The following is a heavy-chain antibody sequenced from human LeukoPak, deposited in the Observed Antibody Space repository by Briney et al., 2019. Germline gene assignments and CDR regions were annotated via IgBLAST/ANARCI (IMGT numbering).Heavy chain of an antibody. CDR1: GYTFTSYY. D-gene: IGHD3-3*01. J-gene: IGHJ6*02. CDR2: INPSGGST. CDR3: AREPLLGVALGYYYYYGMDV. Sequence: GASVKVSCKASGYTFTSYYMHWVRQAPGQGLEWMGIINPSGGSTSYAQKFQGRVTMTRDTSTSTVYMELSSLRSEDTAVYYCAREPLLGVALGYYYYYGMDVWGQGTTVTVSS. V-gene: IGHV1-46*01.